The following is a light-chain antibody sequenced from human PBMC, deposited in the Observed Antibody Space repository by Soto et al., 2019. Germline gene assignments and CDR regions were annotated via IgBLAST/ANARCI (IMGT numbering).Light chain of an antibody. Sequence: EIVLTQSPGTLSLSPGERATLSCRARQSVSSSYLAWCQQKPGQAPRLLIYGASSRATGIPDRFSGSGSGTDFTLTISRLEPEDFAMYYCQQYGSSPPTFGQGTKVDIK. CDR2: GAS. CDR3: QQYGSSPPT. V-gene: IGKV3-20*01. J-gene: IGKJ1*01. CDR1: QSVSSSY.